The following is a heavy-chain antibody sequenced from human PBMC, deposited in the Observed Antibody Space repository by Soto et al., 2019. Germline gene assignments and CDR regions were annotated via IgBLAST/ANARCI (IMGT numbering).Heavy chain of an antibody. CDR1: GFTFSSYG. D-gene: IGHD1-26*01. CDR3: ARALEWELPAFDY. V-gene: IGHV3-33*01. J-gene: IGHJ4*02. Sequence: GGSLRLSCAASGFTFSSYGMHWVRQAPGKGLEWVAVIWYDGSNKYYADSVKGRFTISRDNSKNTLYLQMNSLRAEDTAVYYCARALEWELPAFDYWGQGTLVTVSS. CDR2: IWYDGSNK.